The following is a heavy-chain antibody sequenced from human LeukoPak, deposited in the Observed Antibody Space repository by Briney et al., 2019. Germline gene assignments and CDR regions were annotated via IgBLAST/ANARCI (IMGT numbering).Heavy chain of an antibody. Sequence: GGSLRLSCAASGFSFSSYNMNWVRQAPGKGLEWISYISSTRPTIYYADSVKGRFTISRDDAKSSLYLQMNSLRVEDTAVYYCVAAGTFDYWGQGTLVTVSS. D-gene: IGHD6-13*01. CDR1: GFSFSSYN. CDR2: ISSTRPTI. CDR3: VAAGTFDY. J-gene: IGHJ4*02. V-gene: IGHV3-48*01.